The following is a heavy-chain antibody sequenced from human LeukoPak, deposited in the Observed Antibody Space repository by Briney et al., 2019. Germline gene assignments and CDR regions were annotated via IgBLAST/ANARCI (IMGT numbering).Heavy chain of an antibody. Sequence: PGGSLRLSCAASGFTFSTYNMNWVRHAPGKGLEWVSYITISGTTIYYADSVKGRFTISRDNAKNSLYLQMNSLRDEDTAVYYCARVFYYYMAVWGKGTTVTVSS. J-gene: IGHJ6*03. CDR3: ARVFYYYMAV. CDR1: GFTFSTYN. V-gene: IGHV3-48*02. CDR2: ITISGTTI.